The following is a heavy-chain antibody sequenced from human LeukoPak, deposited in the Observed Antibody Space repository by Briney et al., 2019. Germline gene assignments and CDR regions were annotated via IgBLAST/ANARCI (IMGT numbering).Heavy chain of an antibody. V-gene: IGHV4-34*01. D-gene: IGHD3-22*01. CDR3: ARRGRGPTYYYDSSGYRHYFDY. Sequence: SETLSLTCAVYGGSFSGYYWSWIRQPPGKGLEWIGEINHSGSTNYNPSLKSRVTISVDTSKNQFSLKLSSVTAADTAVYYCARRGRGPTYYYDSSGYRHYFDYWGQGTLVTVSS. CDR2: INHSGST. J-gene: IGHJ4*02. CDR1: GGSFSGYY.